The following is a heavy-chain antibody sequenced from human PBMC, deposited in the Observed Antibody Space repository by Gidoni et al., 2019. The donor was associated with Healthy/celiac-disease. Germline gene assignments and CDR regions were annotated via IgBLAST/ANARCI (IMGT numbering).Heavy chain of an antibody. CDR2: ISWDGGSP. V-gene: IGHV3-43D*03. J-gene: IGHJ4*02. CDR1: GFTFDDYA. Sequence: EVQLVESGGVVVQPGGSLRLCCAASGFTFDDYAMHWVRQAPGKGLEWVSLISWDGGSPDYADSVNGRFTIYRDNSKTSLYLQMNSLRAEDTALYYCAKDIGVTAVAGDFDYWGQGTLVTVSS. CDR3: AKDIGVTAVAGDFDY. D-gene: IGHD6-19*01.